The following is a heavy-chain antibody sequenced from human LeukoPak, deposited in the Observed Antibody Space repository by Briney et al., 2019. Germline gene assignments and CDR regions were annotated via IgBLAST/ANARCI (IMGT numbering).Heavy chain of an antibody. CDR1: GFTFSSYS. Sequence: GGSLRLSCAASGFTFSSYSMNWVRQAPGKGLEWVSYISSSSSTIYYADSVKGRFTISRDNAKNSLYLQMNSLRAEDTAVYYCARASFPLVFDAFDIWGQGTMVTVSS. D-gene: IGHD2-8*02. J-gene: IGHJ3*02. CDR3: ARASFPLVFDAFDI. V-gene: IGHV3-48*01. CDR2: ISSSSSTI.